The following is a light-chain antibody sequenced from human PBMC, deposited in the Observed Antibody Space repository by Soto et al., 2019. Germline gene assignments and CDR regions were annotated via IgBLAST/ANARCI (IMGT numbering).Light chain of an antibody. CDR3: QHYGRSLWT. V-gene: IGKV3-20*01. CDR2: GAT. Sequence: EIVLTQSPGTLSLSPGERVTLSCRASERISSSYLAWYQQKPGQAPRLLIYGATSRATGIPDRFSGRGSGTDFTLTISRLEPEDFAVYFCQHYGRSLWTFGQGTKVEIK. J-gene: IGKJ1*01. CDR1: ERISSSY.